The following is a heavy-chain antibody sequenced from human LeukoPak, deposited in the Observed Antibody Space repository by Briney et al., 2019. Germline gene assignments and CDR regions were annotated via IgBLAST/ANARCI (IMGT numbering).Heavy chain of an antibody. CDR1: GGSFSGYY. J-gene: IGHJ5*02. CDR2: INHSGST. Sequence: PSETLSLTCAVYGGSFSGYYWSWIRQPPGKGLEWIGEINHSGSTNYNPSLKSRVTISVDTSKNRFSLKLSSVTAADTAMYYCARKGYSSPNWFDPWGQGTLVTVSS. CDR3: ARKGYSSPNWFDP. V-gene: IGHV4-34*01. D-gene: IGHD6-13*01.